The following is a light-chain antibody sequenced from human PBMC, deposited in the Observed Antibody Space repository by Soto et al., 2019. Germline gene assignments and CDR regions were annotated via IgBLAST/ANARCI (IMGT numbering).Light chain of an antibody. CDR1: SGYVGSYNL. CDR2: EGS. Sequence: QSALTQPASVSGSPGQSITISCSGTSGYVGSYNLVSWYQQYPGKAPKLIIYEGSERPLGVSNRFSGSKSGNTASLTISGLQAEDEADSYCCSYPGINPPRFGTGTKLTVL. J-gene: IGLJ1*01. CDR3: CSYPGINPPR. V-gene: IGLV2-23*01.